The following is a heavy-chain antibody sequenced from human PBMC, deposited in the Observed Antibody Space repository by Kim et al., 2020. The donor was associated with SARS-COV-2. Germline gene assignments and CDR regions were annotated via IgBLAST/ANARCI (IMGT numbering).Heavy chain of an antibody. CDR1: GFTFSSYA. D-gene: IGHD3-22*01. Sequence: GGSLRLSCAASGFTFSSYAMHWVRQAPGKGLEWVAVISYDGSNKYYADSVKGRFTISRDNSKNTLYLQMNSLRAEDTAVYYCARVSSGYYWFDYWGQGTLVTVSS. CDR2: ISYDGSNK. V-gene: IGHV3-30-3*01. J-gene: IGHJ4*02. CDR3: ARVSSGYYWFDY.